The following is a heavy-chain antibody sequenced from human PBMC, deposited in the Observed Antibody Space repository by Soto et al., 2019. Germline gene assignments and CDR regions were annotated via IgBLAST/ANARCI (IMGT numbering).Heavy chain of an antibody. V-gene: IGHV3-21*01. CDR2: IRGLNPYT. CDR1: GFTFRSYT. D-gene: IGHD2-15*01. CDR3: ARDRGYDAHDYYYNAMDV. Sequence: WGSLRLSCVASGFTFRSYTMNWVRQAPGKGLEWVSAIRGLNPYTFYADSVKGRFTISRDNAKNSLYLQMNSLRAEDTAVYYCARDRGYDAHDYYYNAMDVWGQGTMVTVS. J-gene: IGHJ6*02.